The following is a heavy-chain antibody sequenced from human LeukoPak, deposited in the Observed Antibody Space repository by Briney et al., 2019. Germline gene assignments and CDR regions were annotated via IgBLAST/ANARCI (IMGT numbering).Heavy chain of an antibody. J-gene: IGHJ4*02. D-gene: IGHD6-13*01. Sequence: GGSLRLSCAVSGFAFSDSYTSWIRQAPGKGRGWVSSIRSSGSTIYYADSVKGLFTNSRDNAKNSLYLQMNSLRAEDTAVYYCARSRRGRSSWSPIDYWGQGTLVTVSS. CDR3: ARSRRGRSSWSPIDY. V-gene: IGHV3-11*01. CDR2: IRSSGSTI. CDR1: GFAFSDSY.